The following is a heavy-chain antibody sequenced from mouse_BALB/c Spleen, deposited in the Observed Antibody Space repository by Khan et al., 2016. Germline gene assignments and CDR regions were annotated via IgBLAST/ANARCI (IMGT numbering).Heavy chain of an antibody. Sequence: QIQLVQSGPELKKPGETVKISCKASGYTFTDYSMHWVKQAPGKGLKWMGWINTETGEPTYADDFKGRFAFSLETSASTAYLQINNLKNEDTATYFCARGDYGSSYYFDYWGQGTTLTVSS. CDR3: ARGDYGSSYYFDY. V-gene: IGHV9-2-1*01. D-gene: IGHD1-1*01. J-gene: IGHJ2*01. CDR1: GYTFTDYS. CDR2: INTETGEP.